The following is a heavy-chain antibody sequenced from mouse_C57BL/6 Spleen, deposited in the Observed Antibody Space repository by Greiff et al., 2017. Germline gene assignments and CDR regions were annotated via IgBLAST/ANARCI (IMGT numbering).Heavy chain of an antibody. CDR2: IWSGGST. D-gene: IGHD2-12*01. CDR1: GFSLTSYG. Sequence: QVHVKQSGPGLVQPSQSLSITCTVSGFSLTSYGVHWVRQSPGKGLEWLGVIWSGGSTDYNAAFISRLSISKDNSKSQVFFKMNSLQADDTAIYYCASTIAHYYAMDYWGQGTSVTVSS. V-gene: IGHV2-2*01. J-gene: IGHJ4*01. CDR3: ASTIAHYYAMDY.